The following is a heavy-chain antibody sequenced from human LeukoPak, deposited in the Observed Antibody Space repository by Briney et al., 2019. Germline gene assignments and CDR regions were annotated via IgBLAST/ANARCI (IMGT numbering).Heavy chain of an antibody. Sequence: PGRSLRLSCAASGFTFSSYWMSWVRQAPGKGLEWVANIKQDGSEEYYVDSVKGRFTISRDNAKNSLYLQMNSLRAEDTAVYYCARIADIVATRDYWGQGTLVTVSS. CDR1: GFTFSSYW. D-gene: IGHD5-12*01. V-gene: IGHV3-7*01. J-gene: IGHJ4*02. CDR2: IKQDGSEE. CDR3: ARIADIVATRDY.